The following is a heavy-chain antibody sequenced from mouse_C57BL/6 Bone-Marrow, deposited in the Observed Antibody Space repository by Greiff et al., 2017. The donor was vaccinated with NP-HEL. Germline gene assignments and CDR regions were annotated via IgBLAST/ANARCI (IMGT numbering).Heavy chain of an antibody. D-gene: IGHD2-4*01. CDR1: GYTFTSYW. Sequence: QVQLQQPGAELVRPGSSVKLSCKASGYTFTSYWMHWVKQRPIQGLEWIGNIDPSDSETHYNQKFKDKATLTVDKSSSTAYMQLSSLTSEDSAVYYCARSTYYDYDVVFAYWGQGTLVTVSA. CDR2: IDPSDSET. V-gene: IGHV1-52*01. CDR3: ARSTYYDYDVVFAY. J-gene: IGHJ3*01.